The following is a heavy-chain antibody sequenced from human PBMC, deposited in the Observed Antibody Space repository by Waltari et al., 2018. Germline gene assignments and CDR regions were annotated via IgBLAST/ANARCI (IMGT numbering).Heavy chain of an antibody. J-gene: IGHJ4*02. CDR2: ISWNSGSI. D-gene: IGHD3-16*01. Sequence: EVQLVESGGGLVQPGRSLRLSCAASGFTFDDYAMHWVRQAPGKGLEWVSGISWNSGSIGYADSVKGRFTISRDNAKNSLYLQMNSLRAEDTALYYCAKNSRGGELLESLDYWGQGTLVTVSS. V-gene: IGHV3-9*01. CDR1: GFTFDDYA. CDR3: AKNSRGGELLESLDY.